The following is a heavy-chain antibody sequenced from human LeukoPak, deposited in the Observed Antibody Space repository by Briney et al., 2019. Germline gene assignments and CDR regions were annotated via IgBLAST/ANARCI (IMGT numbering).Heavy chain of an antibody. J-gene: IGHJ4*02. CDR3: ARGDGFHYFDY. D-gene: IGHD5-24*01. CDR1: GFTFSSYS. CDR2: ITSTSNNI. V-gene: IGHV3-48*02. Sequence: GGSLRLSCVVSGFTFSSYSMNWVRQAPGKGLEWVSFITSTSNNINYADSVKGRFTISRDNAQNSLYLHMSSLRDEDTAVYYCARGDGFHYFDYWGQGALVTVSS.